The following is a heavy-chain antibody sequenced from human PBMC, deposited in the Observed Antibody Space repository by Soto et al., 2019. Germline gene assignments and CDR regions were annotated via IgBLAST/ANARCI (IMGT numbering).Heavy chain of an antibody. J-gene: IGHJ4*02. V-gene: IGHV4-34*01. D-gene: IGHD2-8*02. CDR1: TESFSNYY. Sequence: QVQLQQWGAELLKPSETLSLTCAVNTESFSNYYWSWIRQPPGKGLEWVGEINDSGNTNYSPSLKGRATISVDTSKNQFSLKLASVTAADTAIYYCVGGRGRLVGFDYWGQGTLVTVSS. CDR2: INDSGNT. CDR3: VGGRGRLVGFDY.